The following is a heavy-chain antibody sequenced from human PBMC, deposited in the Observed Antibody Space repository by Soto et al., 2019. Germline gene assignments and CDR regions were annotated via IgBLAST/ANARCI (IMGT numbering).Heavy chain of an antibody. CDR3: AKDMGGYNWYFDL. J-gene: IGHJ2*01. D-gene: IGHD5-12*01. CDR1: GFTFDDYA. V-gene: IGHV3-9*01. Sequence: VQLVESGGGLVQPGRSLRLSCAASGFTFDDYAMHWVRQAPGKGLEWVSGISWNSGSIGYADSVKGRFTISRDNAKNSLYLQMNSLRAEDTALYYCAKDMGGYNWYFDLWGRGTLVTVSS. CDR2: ISWNSGSI.